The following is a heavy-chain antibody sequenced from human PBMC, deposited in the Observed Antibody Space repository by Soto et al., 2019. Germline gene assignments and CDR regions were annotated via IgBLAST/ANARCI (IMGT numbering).Heavy chain of an antibody. CDR1: GFTFSSYA. Sequence: GGSLRLSCAASGFTFSSYAMHWVRQAPGKGLEWVAVISYDGSNKYYADSVKGRFTISRDNSKNTLYLQMNSLGAEDTAVYYCARGDDRPYYFDYWGQGTLVTVSS. CDR3: ARGDDRPYYFDY. CDR2: ISYDGSNK. V-gene: IGHV3-30-3*01. J-gene: IGHJ4*02. D-gene: IGHD3-3*01.